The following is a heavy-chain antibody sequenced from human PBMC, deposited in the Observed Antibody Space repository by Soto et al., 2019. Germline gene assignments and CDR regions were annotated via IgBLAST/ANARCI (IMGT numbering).Heavy chain of an antibody. D-gene: IGHD3-22*01. Sequence: SETLSLTCTVSGGSISSGDYYWSWIRQPPGKGLEWVGYIYDSGSTYYNPSLKSRVTISVDTSKNQFSLKLSAVTAADTAVYYCARGDYYEIFDYWGQGTLVTVSS. V-gene: IGHV4-30-4*01. J-gene: IGHJ4*02. CDR1: GGSISSGDYY. CDR3: ARGDYYEIFDY. CDR2: IYDSGST.